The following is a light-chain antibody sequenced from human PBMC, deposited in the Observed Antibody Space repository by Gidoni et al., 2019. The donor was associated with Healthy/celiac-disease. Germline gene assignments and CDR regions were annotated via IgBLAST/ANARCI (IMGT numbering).Light chain of an antibody. V-gene: IGKV3-15*01. CDR1: QSVSSN. Sequence: EIVMTQSPATLAVSPGERATLSGRASQSVSSNLAWYQQKPCQAPRLLIYGASTRATGIPARFSGSGSGTEFTLTISSLQSEDFAVYYCQQYNNWPPLTFGQGTKVEIK. CDR2: GAS. J-gene: IGKJ1*01. CDR3: QQYNNWPPLT.